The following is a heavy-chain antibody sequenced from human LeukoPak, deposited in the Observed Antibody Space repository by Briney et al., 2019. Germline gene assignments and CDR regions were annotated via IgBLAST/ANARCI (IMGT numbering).Heavy chain of an antibody. V-gene: IGHV1-2*02. CDR3: TRPRYTIKGAVNGWASFDL. CDR2: INPNTGDT. Sequence: ASVKVSCKASGYTFIDFYLHWVRQAPGQAFEWMGWINPNTGDTNFAQKLLGTVTLTSDTSINTAYMEIHSLRPDDAAVYYCTRPRYTIKGAVNGWASFDLWGQGTKVTVSS. J-gene: IGHJ3*01. D-gene: IGHD3-3*01. CDR1: GYTFIDFY.